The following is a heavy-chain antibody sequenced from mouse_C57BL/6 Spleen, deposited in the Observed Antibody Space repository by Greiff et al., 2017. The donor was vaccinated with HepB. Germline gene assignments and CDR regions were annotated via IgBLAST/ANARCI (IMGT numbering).Heavy chain of an antibody. D-gene: IGHD1-1*01. CDR1: GFTFSSYA. Sequence: EVKLVESGGGLVKPGGSLKLSCAASGFTFSSYAMSWVRQTPEKRLEWVATISDGGSYTYYPDNVKGRFTISIDNAKNNLYLQMSHLKSEDTAMYYCARVGDGSSYVGYAMDYWGQGTSVTVSS. J-gene: IGHJ4*01. CDR3: ARVGDGSSYVGYAMDY. CDR2: ISDGGSYT. V-gene: IGHV5-4*03.